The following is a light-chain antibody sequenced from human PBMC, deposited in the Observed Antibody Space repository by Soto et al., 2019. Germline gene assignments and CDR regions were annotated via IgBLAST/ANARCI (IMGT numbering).Light chain of an antibody. J-gene: IGKJ4*01. CDR2: KAS. CDR1: QSISSW. CDR3: QQYNSYSFLT. Sequence: DIQRTQSPSTQSASVGDRVTISCRASQSISSWLAWYQQKPGKAPKLLIYKASSLESGVPSRFSGSGSGTEFTLTISSLQPDDFATYYCQQYNSYSFLTFGGGTKVDIK. V-gene: IGKV1-5*03.